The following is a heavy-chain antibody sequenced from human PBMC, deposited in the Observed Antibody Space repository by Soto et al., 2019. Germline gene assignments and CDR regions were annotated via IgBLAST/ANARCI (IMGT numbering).Heavy chain of an antibody. CDR3: ARGVTDYTNPEFDY. V-gene: IGHV3-48*02. J-gene: IGHJ4*01. CDR2: ISSSSSTI. D-gene: IGHD4-4*01. Sequence: GGSLRLSCAASGFTFSSYSMNWVRQAPGKGLEWVSYISSSSSTIYYADSVKGRFTISRDNAKNSLYLQMNSLRDEDTAVYYCARGVTDYTNPEFDYWFHGPLVTVFS. CDR1: GFTFSSYS.